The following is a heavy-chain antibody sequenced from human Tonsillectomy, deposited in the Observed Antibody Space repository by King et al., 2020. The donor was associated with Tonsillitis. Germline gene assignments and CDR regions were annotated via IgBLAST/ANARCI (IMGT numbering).Heavy chain of an antibody. CDR1: GFTLSTYS. V-gene: IGHV3-48*01. Sequence: VQLVESGGGLVQPGGSLRLSCSASGFTLSTYSINWGRQAPGEGREWLSFTKTKNNNISVADSGKGVFTISRDNAKNSLYLQMNSLRAEDTAVYYCARDDSWAFDIWGQGTMVTVSS. J-gene: IGHJ3*02. D-gene: IGHD2-15*01. CDR3: ARDDSWAFDI. CDR2: TKTKNNNI.